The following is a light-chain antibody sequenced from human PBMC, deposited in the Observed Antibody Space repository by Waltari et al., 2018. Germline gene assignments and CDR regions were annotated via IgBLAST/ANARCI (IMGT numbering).Light chain of an antibody. V-gene: IGKV1-39*01. J-gene: IGKJ5*01. CDR1: QSISSY. CDR3: QQSYSTPDT. CDR2: AAS. Sequence: DIQMTQSPSSLSASVGDRVTITCRESQSISSYLNWYQQKPGNAPKLLIYAASSLQSGVPSRFSGSGSGTDFTLTISSLQPEDFATYYCQQSYSTPDTFGQGTRLEIK.